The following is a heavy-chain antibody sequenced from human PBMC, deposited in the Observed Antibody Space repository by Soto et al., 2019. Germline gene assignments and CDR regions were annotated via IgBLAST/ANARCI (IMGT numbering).Heavy chain of an antibody. CDR3: ARGPHSGYDPLDS. J-gene: IGHJ4*02. Sequence: QLQLQESGPGLLKPSETLSLTCSVSGGSFNTRTHYCGWVRQPPGQGLEWIGSIYYSGNTYYNPSLQSRVTISVDTSKNQISLTMTSVTAADAAVYYCARGPHSGYDPLDSWGQGTLVTVSS. CDR2: IYYSGNT. V-gene: IGHV4-39*01. D-gene: IGHD5-12*01. CDR1: GGSFNTRTHY.